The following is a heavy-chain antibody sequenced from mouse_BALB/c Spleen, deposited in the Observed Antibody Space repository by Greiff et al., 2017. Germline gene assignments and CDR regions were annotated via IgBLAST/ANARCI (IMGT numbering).Heavy chain of an antibody. D-gene: IGHD1-2*01. Sequence: QVQLQQSGAELVKPGASVKLSCKASGYTFTSYYMYWVKQRPGQGLEWIGEINPSNGGTSFNEKFKSKATLTVDKSSSTAYMQLSSLTSEDSAVYYCTRDGGLRLYFDYWGQGTTLTVSS. V-gene: IGHV1S81*02. CDR2: INPSNGGT. CDR3: TRDGGLRLYFDY. CDR1: GYTFTSYY. J-gene: IGHJ2*01.